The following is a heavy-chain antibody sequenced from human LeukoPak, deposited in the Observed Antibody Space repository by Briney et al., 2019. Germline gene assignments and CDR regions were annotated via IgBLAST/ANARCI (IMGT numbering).Heavy chain of an antibody. CDR1: GFTFSDYY. CDR2: ISSSRSYT. V-gene: IGHV3-11*06. Sequence: GGSLRLSCAASGFTFSDYYMSWIRQAPGKGREWVSYISSSRSYTNYADSVKGRFTISRDNAKNSLYLQMNSLRAEDTAVYYCARDNDYDILTGYYRGGYHDYWGQGTLVTVSS. CDR3: ARDNDYDILTGYYRGGYHDY. J-gene: IGHJ4*02. D-gene: IGHD3-9*01.